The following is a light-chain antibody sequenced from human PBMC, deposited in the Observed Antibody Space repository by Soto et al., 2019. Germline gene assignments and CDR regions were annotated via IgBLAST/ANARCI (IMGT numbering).Light chain of an antibody. Sequence: EIVLTQSPGTLSLSPGERATLSCRASQSVSSSYLAWYQQKPGQAPRLLLYGASSRATGIPDRFSGSGSGTDFTLTISRLEPEDFAVYYCQQYGGSPPGTFGQGTKLEIK. CDR1: QSVSSSY. CDR3: QQYGGSPPGT. V-gene: IGKV3-20*01. CDR2: GAS. J-gene: IGKJ2*01.